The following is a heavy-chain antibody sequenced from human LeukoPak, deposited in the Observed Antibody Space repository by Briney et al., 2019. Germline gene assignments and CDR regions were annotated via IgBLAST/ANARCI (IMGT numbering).Heavy chain of an antibody. CDR3: ARANCRGGSCYSAFDI. J-gene: IGHJ3*02. Sequence: SETLSLTCTVSGGSISSYYWSWIRQPPGKGGEWSAYIYYSGTTNYNPSLKSRVSMSLDTSRNQFSLRFASVTAADTAVYFCARANCRGGSCYSAFDIWGQGTMVTVSS. D-gene: IGHD2-15*01. CDR1: GGSISSYY. V-gene: IGHV4-59*01. CDR2: IYYSGTT.